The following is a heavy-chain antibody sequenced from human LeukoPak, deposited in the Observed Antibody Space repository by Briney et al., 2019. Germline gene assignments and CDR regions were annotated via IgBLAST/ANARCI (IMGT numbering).Heavy chain of an antibody. Sequence: GGSLTLSCAASGFTFSSYSMNWVRQAPGKGLEWVSSISSSSSYIYYADSVKGRFTISRDNAKNSLYLQMNSLRAEDTAVYYCARERKWQQLVSWFDPWGQGTLVTVPS. J-gene: IGHJ5*02. CDR1: GFTFSSYS. CDR2: ISSSSSYI. V-gene: IGHV3-21*01. D-gene: IGHD6-13*01. CDR3: ARERKWQQLVSWFDP.